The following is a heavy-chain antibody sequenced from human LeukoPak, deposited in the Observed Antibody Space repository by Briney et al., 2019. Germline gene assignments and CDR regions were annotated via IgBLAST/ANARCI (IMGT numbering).Heavy chain of an antibody. V-gene: IGHV3-66*01. D-gene: IGHD3-22*01. CDR2: IYSGGST. J-gene: IGHJ4*02. CDR3: ARDLIRLGDSSGYFY. Sequence: AGGSLRLSCAASGFTVSSNYMSWVRQAPGKGLEWVSVIYSGGSTYYADSVKGRFTISRDNSKNTLYLQMNSLRAEDTAVYYCARDLIRLGDSSGYFYWGQGTLVTVSS. CDR1: GFTVSSNY.